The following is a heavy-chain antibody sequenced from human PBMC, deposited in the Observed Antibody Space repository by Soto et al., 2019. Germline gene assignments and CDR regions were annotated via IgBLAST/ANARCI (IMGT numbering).Heavy chain of an antibody. CDR2: IYYSGST. CDR3: ARGRHWLDY. CDR1: GGSINTYY. J-gene: IGHJ4*02. V-gene: IGHV4-59*01. Sequence: QVQLQESGPGLVKPSETLSLTCTVSGGSINTYYWSWIRQPPGKAPEWIGYIYYSGSTNYNPSLMSRVTISVDTSKGHFSLKLSSVTAADTAVYYCARGRHWLDYWGQGTLVTVSS. D-gene: IGHD6-19*01.